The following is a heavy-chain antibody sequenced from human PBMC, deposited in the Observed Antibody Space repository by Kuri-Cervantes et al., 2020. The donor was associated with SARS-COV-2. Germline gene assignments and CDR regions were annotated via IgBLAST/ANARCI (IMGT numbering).Heavy chain of an antibody. V-gene: IGHV4-39*07. CDR1: GDTISSYSGSFHY. CDR2: IYHDGST. D-gene: IGHD4-17*01. Sequence: SETLSLTCTVSGDTISSYSGSFHYWPWIRQPPGKGLEWIGSIYHDGSTYSNPSLKGRVTISVDTSKNQFSLKLSSVTAADTAVYYCARRGPTTVTTFTSLAEVGFQHWGQGTLVTVSS. CDR3: ARRGPTTVTTFTSLAEVGFQH. J-gene: IGHJ1*01.